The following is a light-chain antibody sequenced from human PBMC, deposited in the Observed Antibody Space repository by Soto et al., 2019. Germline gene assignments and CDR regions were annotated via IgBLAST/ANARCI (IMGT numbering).Light chain of an antibody. CDR1: SSDVGGYNY. J-gene: IGLJ2*01. CDR3: SSYTRRSPNVV. V-gene: IGLV2-14*01. CDR2: EVS. Sequence: QSALTQPASVSGSPGQSITIPCTGTSSDVGGYNYVSWYQQHPGKAPKLMIYEVSNRPSGVSNRFSGYKSGNTASLTISGLQAEDEADYYCSSYTRRSPNVVFGGGTKLTVL.